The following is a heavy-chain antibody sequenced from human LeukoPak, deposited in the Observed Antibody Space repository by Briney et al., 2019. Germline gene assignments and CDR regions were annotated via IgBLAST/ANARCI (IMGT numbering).Heavy chain of an antibody. V-gene: IGHV3-9*01. CDR3: ARGGGYAWDY. CDR2: ISWNSGSI. J-gene: IGHJ4*02. D-gene: IGHD5-12*01. Sequence: HTGGSLRLSCAASGFTFDDYAMHWVRQAPGKGLEWVSGISWNSGSIGYADSVKGRFTISRDNAKNSLYLQMNSLRADDTAVYYCARGGGYAWDYWGQGTLVTVSS. CDR1: GFTFDDYA.